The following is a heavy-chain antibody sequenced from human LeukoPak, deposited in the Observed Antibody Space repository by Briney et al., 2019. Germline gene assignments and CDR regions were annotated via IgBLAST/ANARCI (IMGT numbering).Heavy chain of an antibody. CDR2: IRSGGTDI. D-gene: IGHD6-13*01. V-gene: IGHV3-11*01. Sequence: GGSLRLSCAASGFTFSDYNLSWIRQAPGKGREWVSYIRSGGTDIFYADSVKGRFTISRDNDKNSLYLHMNSLGAEDTAVYYCARRIAEAGSHAFDIWGQGTMVTVSS. J-gene: IGHJ3*02. CDR1: GFTFSDYN. CDR3: ARRIAEAGSHAFDI.